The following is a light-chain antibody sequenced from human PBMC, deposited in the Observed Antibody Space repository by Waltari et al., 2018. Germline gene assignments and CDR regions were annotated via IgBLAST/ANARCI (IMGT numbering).Light chain of an antibody. CDR1: SSDIGRYDI. CDR2: DVS. CDR3: CSYAGNYVWV. J-gene: IGLJ3*02. Sequence: QSALTQPAAVSGSPGQSVTIPCTGASSDIGRYDIVSWYQQHPGNAPKLVISDVSKRPSAVSDRFSGSKSGDTASLTISGLQFEDEADYYCCSYAGNYVWVFGGGTRLTVL. V-gene: IGLV2-23*02.